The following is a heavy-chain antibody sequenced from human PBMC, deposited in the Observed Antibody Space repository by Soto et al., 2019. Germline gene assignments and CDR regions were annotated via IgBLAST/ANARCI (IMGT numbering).Heavy chain of an antibody. Sequence: SETLSLTCTVSGGSISSHYSSWIRQPPGKGLKKIGFIYYSGTTTYNPSTNYNPSLKSRVTISVDTSKNQFSLKLSSLTAADTAVYYCARHYYYDSSGYPYFDYWGQGSLVTVSS. CDR2: IYYSGTTTYNPST. CDR3: ARHYYYDSSGYPYFDY. D-gene: IGHD3-22*01. CDR1: GGSISSHY. V-gene: IGHV4-59*08. J-gene: IGHJ4*02.